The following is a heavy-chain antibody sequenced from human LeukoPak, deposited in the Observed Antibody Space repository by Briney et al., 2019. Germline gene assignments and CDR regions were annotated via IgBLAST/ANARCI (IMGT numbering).Heavy chain of an antibody. D-gene: IGHD6-13*01. CDR3: ARSAAGTLDY. Sequence: SQTLSLTCAISGDSVSSNSATWNWLRQSPSRGLEWLGRTYYKSKWYNDYAVSVKSRITINPDTSKNQFSLHLNSVTPEDTAVYYCARSAAGTLDYWGQGTLVTVSS. V-gene: IGHV6-1*01. J-gene: IGHJ4*02. CDR2: TYYKSKWYN. CDR1: GDSVSSNSAT.